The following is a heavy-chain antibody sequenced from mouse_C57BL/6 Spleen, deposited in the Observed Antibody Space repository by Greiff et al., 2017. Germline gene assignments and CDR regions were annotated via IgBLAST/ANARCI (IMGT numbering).Heavy chain of an antibody. CDR3: AWGAGTGEVDAMDY. CDR2: IDPSVSYT. V-gene: IGHV1-69*01. J-gene: IGHJ4*01. D-gene: IGHD3-3*01. CDR1: GYTFTSYW. Sequence: VQLQQPGAELVMPGASVKLSCKASGYTFTSYWMHWVKQRPGQGLEWIGEIDPSVSYTNYNQKFKDKSTLTVDKSSSTADMQLSSLTSEDSAVYDCAWGAGTGEVDAMDYWGQGTSVTVSS.